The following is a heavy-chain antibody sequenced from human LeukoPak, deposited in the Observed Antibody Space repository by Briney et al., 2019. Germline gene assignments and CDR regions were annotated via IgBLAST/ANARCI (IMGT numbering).Heavy chain of an antibody. J-gene: IGHJ5*02. Sequence: SQTLSLTCTVSGGSISSGGYYWGWIRQHPGKGLEWIGYIYYSGSTYYNPSLKSRVTISVDTSKNQFSLKLSSVTAADTAVYYCARTYRHTVSALGATPRTNWFDPWGQGTLVTVSS. D-gene: IGHD3-10*01. CDR1: GGSISSGGYY. V-gene: IGHV4-31*03. CDR2: IYYSGST. CDR3: ARTYRHTVSALGATPRTNWFDP.